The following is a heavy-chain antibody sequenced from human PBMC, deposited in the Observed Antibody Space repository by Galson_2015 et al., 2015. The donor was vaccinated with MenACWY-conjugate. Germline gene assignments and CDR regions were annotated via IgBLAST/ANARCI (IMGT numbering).Heavy chain of an antibody. CDR2: IHYSGST. CDR1: GASISTDY. D-gene: IGHD6-19*01. CDR3: ARWVAVKMIEY. V-gene: IGHV4-59*01. Sequence: QVQLQESGPGLVKPSETLSLTCSVSGASISTDYWSWIRQPPGTGLEWIGYIHYSGSTKGNPSLKTRITMSLDTSENQFSLKLSSVTAADTAVYYCARWVAVKMIEYCGQGTLVTVSS. J-gene: IGHJ4*02.